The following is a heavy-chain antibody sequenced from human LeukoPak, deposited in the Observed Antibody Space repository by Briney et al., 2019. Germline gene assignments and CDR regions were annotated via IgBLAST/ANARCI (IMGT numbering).Heavy chain of an antibody. Sequence: SETLSLTCNVSGGSVSSGSYYWSWVRQPPGKGLEWIGYIYYSGSTNYNPSLKSRVTISVDTSKNQFSLKLSSVTAADTAVYYCARGYGLAPAPGNYWGQGTLVTVSS. CDR1: GGSVSSGSYY. V-gene: IGHV4-61*01. CDR3: ARGYGLAPAPGNY. J-gene: IGHJ4*02. D-gene: IGHD3-16*01. CDR2: IYYSGST.